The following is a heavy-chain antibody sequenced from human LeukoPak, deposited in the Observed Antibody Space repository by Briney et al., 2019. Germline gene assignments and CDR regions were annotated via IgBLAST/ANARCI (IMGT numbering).Heavy chain of an antibody. J-gene: IGHJ3*01. CDR2: IKYDASST. CDR3: AKDRGSSWYTVPDAFDV. D-gene: IGHD6-13*01. V-gene: IGHV3-74*01. Sequence: GGSLRLSCAASGFTFSSHWMHWVRHAPGKGLVWVSRIKYDASSTSYADSVKGRFTISRDNSKSTLYLQIHSLRVEDTAVYYCAKDRGSSWYTVPDAFDVWGQGTMVTVSS. CDR1: GFTFSSHW.